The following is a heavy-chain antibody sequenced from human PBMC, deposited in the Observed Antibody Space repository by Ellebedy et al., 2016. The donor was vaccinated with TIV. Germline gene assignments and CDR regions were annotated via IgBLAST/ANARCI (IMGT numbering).Heavy chain of an antibody. CDR1: GYTFASYG. CDR2: INTNSGNP. D-gene: IGHD7-27*01. J-gene: IGHJ3*02. Sequence: AASVKVSCKASGYTFASYGVNWARQAPGQGLEWMGWINTNSGNPTYAQAFTGRIVFSLDTSVSTAYLQLSSLRAEDSAAYYCARTGIWGNAFDIWGQGTMVTVSS. V-gene: IGHV7-4-1*02. CDR3: ARTGIWGNAFDI.